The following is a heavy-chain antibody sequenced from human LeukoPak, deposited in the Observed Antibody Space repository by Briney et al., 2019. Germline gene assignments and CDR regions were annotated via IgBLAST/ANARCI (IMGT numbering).Heavy chain of an antibody. Sequence: PGGSLRLSCAASGFTFSNYGMNWVRQAPGKGLEWVTAISASGGNTYYADSVKGRFTISRDNAKDTLYLQMNSLRAEDTALYYCAKERASRLPFDHWGQGTLVTASS. V-gene: IGHV3-23*01. CDR2: ISASGGNT. J-gene: IGHJ4*02. CDR3: AKERASRLPFDH. D-gene: IGHD6-25*01. CDR1: GFTFSNYG.